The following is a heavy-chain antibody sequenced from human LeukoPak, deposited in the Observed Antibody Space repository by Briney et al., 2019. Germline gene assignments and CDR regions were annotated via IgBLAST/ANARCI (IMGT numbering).Heavy chain of an antibody. Sequence: ASVKVSCKASGYTFTSYAMNWVRQAPGQGLEWMGWINTNTGNPTYAQGFTGRFVFSLDTSVSTAYLQISSLKAEDTAVYYCAREFGIRYYYGSGSYYNQPGGSFDFDYWGQGTLVTVSS. CDR2: INTNTGNP. CDR1: GYTFTSYA. V-gene: IGHV7-4-1*02. CDR3: AREFGIRYYYGSGSYYNQPGGSFDFDY. D-gene: IGHD3-10*01. J-gene: IGHJ4*02.